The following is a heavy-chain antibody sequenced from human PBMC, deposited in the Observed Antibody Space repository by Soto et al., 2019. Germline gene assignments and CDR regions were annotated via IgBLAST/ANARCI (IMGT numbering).Heavy chain of an antibody. CDR2: INSDGSRT. V-gene: IGHV3-74*01. D-gene: IGHD3-3*01. CDR1: AFTFSSYW. J-gene: IGHJ6*03. CDR3: AGGLTISDMDV. Sequence: GGSLRLSCAASAFTFSSYWMHWVRQPPGKGLVWVSRINSDGSRTTYADSVKGRFTISRDNAKNTLYLQMNSLRAEDTAVYYCAGGLTISDMDVWGKGTTVTVSS.